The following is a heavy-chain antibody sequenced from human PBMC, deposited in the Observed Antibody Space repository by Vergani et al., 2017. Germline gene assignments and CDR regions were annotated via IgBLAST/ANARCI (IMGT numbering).Heavy chain of an antibody. Sequence: QVQLQQWGPGLFKPSETLSLTCAVYGGSLRGYYWSWIRLAPGKGLEWIGEINHSGTINYNPTLKSPFNVSIDTSRDHFSLKLRSVGAADTAVYFCARRXERWKTLLRDDFDVWGQGTFVTVSP. CDR3: ARRXERWKTLLRDDFDV. CDR1: GGSLRGYY. V-gene: IGHV4-34*01. CDR2: INHSGTI. D-gene: IGHD1-1*01. J-gene: IGHJ3*01.